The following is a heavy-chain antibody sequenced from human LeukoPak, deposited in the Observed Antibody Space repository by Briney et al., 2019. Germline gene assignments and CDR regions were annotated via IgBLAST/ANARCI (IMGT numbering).Heavy chain of an antibody. D-gene: IGHD3-22*01. CDR3: ATDNYDSTPGAFDI. CDR2: IYYSGST. CDR1: GGSISSYY. Sequence: SETLSLTCTVSGGSISSYYWSWIRQPPGKGLEWIGYIYYSGSTNYNPSLKSRVTISVDTSKNQFSLKLSSVTAADTAVYYCATDNYDSTPGAFDIWGQGTMVTVSS. J-gene: IGHJ3*02. V-gene: IGHV4-59*01.